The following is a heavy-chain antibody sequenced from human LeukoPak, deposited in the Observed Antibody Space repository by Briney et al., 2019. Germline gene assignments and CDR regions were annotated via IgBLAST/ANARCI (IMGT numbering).Heavy chain of an antibody. D-gene: IGHD6-13*01. CDR1: GGSFSGYY. CDR3: ARGQYSSSHGNWFDP. J-gene: IGHJ5*02. Sequence: PSETLSLTCAVYGGSFSGYYWSWIRQPPGKGLEWIGEINHSGSTNYNPSLKSRVTISVDTSKNQFSLKLSSVTAADTAVYYCARGQYSSSHGNWFDPWGQGTLVTVSS. CDR2: INHSGST. V-gene: IGHV4-34*01.